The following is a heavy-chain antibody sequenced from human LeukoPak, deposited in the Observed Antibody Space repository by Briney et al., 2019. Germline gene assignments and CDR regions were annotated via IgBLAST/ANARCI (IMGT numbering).Heavy chain of an antibody. CDR1: GCTFTSYY. V-gene: IGHV1-46*01. D-gene: IGHD3-10*01. CDR2: INPSGGST. J-gene: IGHJ6*02. Sequence: ASVKVSCKASGCTFTSYYMHWVRQAPGQGLEWMGIINPSGGSTSYAQKFQGRVTMTRDTSTSTVYMELSSLRSEDTAVYYCARDSRSSMVYYYYGMDVWGQGTTVTVSS. CDR3: ARDSRSSMVYYYYGMDV.